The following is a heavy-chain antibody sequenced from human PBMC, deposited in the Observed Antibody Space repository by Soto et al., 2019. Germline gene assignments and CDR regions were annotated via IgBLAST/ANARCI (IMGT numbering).Heavy chain of an antibody. CDR1: GYSFISYW. V-gene: IGHV5-51*01. Sequence: ELLNIFFRTSGYSFISYWVALVRQKPGKGLEWMGTFYPGDSTSTYSPSFQGQLTISVDKSISTAYLHLTSLKDSDTAMYYCARIIGYCRNNDCSWTFDIWGQGTKVTVSS. J-gene: IGHJ3*02. D-gene: IGHD2-2*03. CDR2: FYPGDSTS. CDR3: ARIIGYCRNNDCSWTFDI.